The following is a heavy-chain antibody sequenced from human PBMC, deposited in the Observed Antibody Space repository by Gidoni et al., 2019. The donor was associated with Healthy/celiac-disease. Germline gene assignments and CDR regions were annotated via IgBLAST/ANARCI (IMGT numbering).Heavy chain of an antibody. CDR1: GYTFTSYG. D-gene: IGHD3-10*01. V-gene: IGHV1-18*01. J-gene: IGHJ6*02. Sequence: QVQLVQSGAEGKKPGASVKVSCKASGYTFTSYGISWVRQAPGQGLEWMGWIRAYNGNTNYAQKLQGRVTMTTDTATSTAYMELRSLRSDDTAVYYCARDRSYYYGSGSYPPDYYGMDVWGQGTTVTVSS. CDR3: ARDRSYYYGSGSYPPDYYGMDV. CDR2: IRAYNGNT.